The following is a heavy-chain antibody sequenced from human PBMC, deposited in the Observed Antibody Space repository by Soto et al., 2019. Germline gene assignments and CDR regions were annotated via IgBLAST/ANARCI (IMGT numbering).Heavy chain of an antibody. D-gene: IGHD6-13*01. V-gene: IGHV3-23*01. J-gene: IGHJ3*01. CDR3: AKDKGLGSS. CDR2: ISGSGGST. Sequence: GGSLRLSCAASGFTFDDYAMHWVRQAPGKGLEWVSAISGSGGSTYYADSVKGRFTISRDNSKNTLYLQMNSLRAEDTAVYYCAKDKGLGSSWGQGTMVTVSS. CDR1: GFTFDDYA.